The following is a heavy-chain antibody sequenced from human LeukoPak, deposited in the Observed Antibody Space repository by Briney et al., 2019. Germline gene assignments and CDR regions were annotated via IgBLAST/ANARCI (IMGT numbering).Heavy chain of an antibody. V-gene: IGHV3-66*01. D-gene: IGHD1-26*01. CDR1: GFTVSSNY. Sequence: PGGSLRLSCAASGFTVSSNYMSWVRQAPGKGLEWVSCIYSGGSTYYADSVKGRFTISRDNSKNTLYLQMNSLRAEDTAVYYCARGGVAPDYYYYYGMDVWGQGTTVTVSS. CDR3: ARGGVAPDYYYYYGMDV. J-gene: IGHJ6*02. CDR2: IYSGGST.